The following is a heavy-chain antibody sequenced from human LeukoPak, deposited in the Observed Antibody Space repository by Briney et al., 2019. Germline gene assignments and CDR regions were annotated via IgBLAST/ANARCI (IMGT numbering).Heavy chain of an antibody. CDR1: RFTFSSYS. Sequence: PGGSLRLSCAASRFTFSSYSMNWVRQAPGKGLEWVSSISSSSSSIYYADSVKGRFTISRDNAKNSLYLQMNSLRAEDTAVYYCARASGDIVETATMGSYWGQEPLVTV. D-gene: IGHD5-18*01. CDR3: ARASGDIVETATMGSY. J-gene: IGHJ4*02. V-gene: IGHV3-21*01. CDR2: ISSSSSSI.